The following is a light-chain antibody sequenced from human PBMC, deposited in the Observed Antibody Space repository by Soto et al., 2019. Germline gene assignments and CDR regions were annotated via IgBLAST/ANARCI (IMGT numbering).Light chain of an antibody. CDR1: QSLLHSNGYNY. Sequence: DIVMTQSPLSLPVTPGEPASISCRSSQSLLHSNGYNYLDWYLQKQGQSPQLLIYLGSNRDSGVPDRFSGSGSGTDFTLKISRVEAEDVGVYYCMQALQPLFTFGPGTKVDIK. J-gene: IGKJ3*01. V-gene: IGKV2-28*01. CDR2: LGS. CDR3: MQALQPLFT.